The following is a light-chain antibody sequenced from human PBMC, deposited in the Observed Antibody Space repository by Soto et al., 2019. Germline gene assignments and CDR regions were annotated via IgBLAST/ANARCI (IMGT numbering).Light chain of an antibody. J-gene: IGKJ1*01. CDR3: QQYGNSPQT. V-gene: IGKV3-15*01. CDR1: QSLRSS. Sequence: ETMMTQSPDTLSVSLGERATLSCRASQSLRSSLAWYQQKPGQAPRLLIYDASTRATGIPARFSGSGSGTDFTLTISRLEPEDFAVYYCQQYGNSPQTFGQGTKVDIK. CDR2: DAS.